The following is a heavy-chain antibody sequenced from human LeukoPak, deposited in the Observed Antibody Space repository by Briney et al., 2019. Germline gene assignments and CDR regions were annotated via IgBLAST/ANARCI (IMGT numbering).Heavy chain of an antibody. CDR2: INTDGSST. D-gene: IGHD2-15*01. CDR1: GSTFSSYW. J-gene: IGHJ4*02. CDR3: AKYSVVVVAATLDY. V-gene: IGHV3-74*01. Sequence: PGGSLRLSCAASGSTFSSYWMHWVRQAPGKGLVWVSRINTDGSSTSYADSVKGRFTISRDNSKNTLYLQMNSLRAEDTAVYYCAKYSVVVVAATLDYWGQGTLVTVSS.